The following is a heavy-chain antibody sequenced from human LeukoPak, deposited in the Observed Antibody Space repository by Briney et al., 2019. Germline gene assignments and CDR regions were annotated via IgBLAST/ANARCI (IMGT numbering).Heavy chain of an antibody. V-gene: IGHV1-69*01. CDR2: IIPIFGTA. CDR3: ARAGQELGDAFDI. CDR1: GGTFSSYA. Sequence: SVKVSCKASGGTFSSYAVSWERQAPGQWLEWMGGIIPIFGTANYAQKFQGRVTITADESTSTAYMELSSLRSEDTAVYYCARAGQELGDAFDIWGQGTMVTVSS. D-gene: IGHD4-11*01. J-gene: IGHJ3*02.